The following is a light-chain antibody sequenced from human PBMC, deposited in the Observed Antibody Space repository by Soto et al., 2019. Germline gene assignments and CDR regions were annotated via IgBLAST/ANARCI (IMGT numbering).Light chain of an antibody. J-gene: IGLJ2*01. V-gene: IGLV1-44*01. CDR3: AAWDGSLNVV. CDR1: SSNIGSNV. Sequence: QLVLTQPPSASGTPGQRVTISCSGSSSNIGSNVVNWYQQRPGTAPKLLIYTNDQRPSGVPDRFSASKSGTSASLAISGLQSEDEADYYCAAWDGSLNVVFGGGTKLTVL. CDR2: TND.